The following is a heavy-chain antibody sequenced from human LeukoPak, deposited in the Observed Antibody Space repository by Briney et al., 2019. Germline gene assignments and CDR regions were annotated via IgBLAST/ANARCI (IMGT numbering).Heavy chain of an antibody. CDR1: GFTFSSYW. J-gene: IGHJ4*02. D-gene: IGHD3-10*01. V-gene: IGHV3-74*01. CDR2: INSDGSST. Sequence: PGGSLRLSCAASGFTFSSYWMHWVRQAPGKGLVWVSRINSDGSSTSYADSVKGRFTISRDNAKNTLYLQMNSLRAEDTAVYYCASYGSGSPGKEKWGQGTLVTVSS. CDR3: ASYGSGSPGKEK.